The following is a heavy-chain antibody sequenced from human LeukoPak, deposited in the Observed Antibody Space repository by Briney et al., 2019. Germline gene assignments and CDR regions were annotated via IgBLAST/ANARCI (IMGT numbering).Heavy chain of an antibody. CDR2: FYHGGST. CDR3: ARAVTMIVPYFQH. D-gene: IGHD3-22*01. CDR1: GYSISTGYY. V-gene: IGHV4-38-2*02. Sequence: SETLSLTCTVSGYSISTGYYWDWIRQPPGQGLEWIGTFYHGGSTYYNPSLKSRVTISVDTSKNQFSLNLTSVTAADTAVYYCARAVTMIVPYFQHWGQGTLVTVSS. J-gene: IGHJ1*01.